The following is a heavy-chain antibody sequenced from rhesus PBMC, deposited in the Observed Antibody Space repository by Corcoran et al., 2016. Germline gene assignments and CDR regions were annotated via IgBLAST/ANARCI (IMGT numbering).Heavy chain of an antibody. V-gene: IGHV4-80*01. J-gene: IGHJ4*01. CDR2: INGNSGST. CDR3: ARVLPVTVAVDY. CDR1: GASISRYW. Sequence: QVQLQESGPGLVKPSETLSLTCAVSGASISRYWWRWLRQPPGKGLEWIGEINGNSGSTYYNPSLKSRVTISKDASKNQFSLKLSSVTAADTAVYYCARVLPVTVAVDYWGQGVLVTVSS. D-gene: IGHD4-29*01.